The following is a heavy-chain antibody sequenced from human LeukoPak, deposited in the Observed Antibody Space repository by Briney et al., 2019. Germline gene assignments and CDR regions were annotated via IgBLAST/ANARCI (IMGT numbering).Heavy chain of an antibody. Sequence: GGSLRLSCAASGFTVSNNYVTWVRQAPGKGLEWVAVIYSGGTTYYADSVKGRFTISRDSAKHSVFLQMNSLRAEDTAVYYCSRVFIAAATGEEYYFDYWGQGSLVTVSS. D-gene: IGHD6-25*01. V-gene: IGHV3-53*03. CDR1: GFTVSNNY. CDR3: SRVFIAAATGEEYYFDY. J-gene: IGHJ4*02. CDR2: IYSGGTT.